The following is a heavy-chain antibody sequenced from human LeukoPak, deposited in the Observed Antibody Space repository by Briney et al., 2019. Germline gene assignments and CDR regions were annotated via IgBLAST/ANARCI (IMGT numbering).Heavy chain of an antibody. D-gene: IGHD3-3*01. CDR2: IKPDGSEK. Sequence: GGSLRLSCAASGFTFSVHWMSWVRQAPGKGLEWVANIKPDGSEKNYVDSVRGRFTISIDNAKNSLYLQMNSLRVEDTAVYWCARELSWSGRDYWGQGTLVTVSS. J-gene: IGHJ4*02. CDR1: GFTFSVHW. CDR3: ARELSWSGRDY. V-gene: IGHV3-7*01.